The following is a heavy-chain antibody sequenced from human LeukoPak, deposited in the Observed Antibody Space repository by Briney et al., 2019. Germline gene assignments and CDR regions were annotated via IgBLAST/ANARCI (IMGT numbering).Heavy chain of an antibody. J-gene: IGHJ4*02. CDR2: VSVHNGNT. V-gene: IGHV1-18*01. CDR3: ARDTASGWYYFDS. D-gene: IGHD6-19*01. CDR1: VYILTNYR. Sequence: ASAKVSCKAPVYILTNYRISWVRQAPGQGLEWMGKVSVHNGNTRNSQKVQGRITMTADTTSTTAYMELRSLRVDDAAVYFCARDTASGWYYFDSWGQGTLVTVS.